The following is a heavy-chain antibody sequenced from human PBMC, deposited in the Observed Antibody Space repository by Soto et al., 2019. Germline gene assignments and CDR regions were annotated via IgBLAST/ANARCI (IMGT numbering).Heavy chain of an antibody. CDR3: AITPGGSHHALYLMDV. Sequence: QVQLVQSGAEVRKPGSSVKVSCKSSGESFSDFAISWVRQAPGKGLEWMGGIIPMSGTPNYAQRFQGRVLITADVSTKTAYIDLTNLRYEDTAVYYCAITPGGSHHALYLMDVWGQGTTVTVSS. CDR2: IIPMSGTP. V-gene: IGHV1-69*01. D-gene: IGHD3-10*01. CDR1: GESFSDFA. J-gene: IGHJ6*02.